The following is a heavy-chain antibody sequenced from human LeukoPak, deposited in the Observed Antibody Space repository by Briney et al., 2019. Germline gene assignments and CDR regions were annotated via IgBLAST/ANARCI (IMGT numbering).Heavy chain of an antibody. Sequence: GGSLRLSCAASAFTFSSYWMHWVRQAPGKGLVWVSRINSDGSTTTYADSVKGRFTISRDNAKNTLYLQKNSLRAEDTAVYYCARADYRGNYLVYWGQGTLVTVSS. CDR2: INSDGSTT. CDR1: AFTFSSYW. V-gene: IGHV3-74*01. D-gene: IGHD1-26*01. CDR3: ARADYRGNYLVY. J-gene: IGHJ4*02.